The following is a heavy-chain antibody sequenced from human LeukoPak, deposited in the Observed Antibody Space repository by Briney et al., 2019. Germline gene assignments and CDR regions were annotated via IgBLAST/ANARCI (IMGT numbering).Heavy chain of an antibody. CDR1: GDSVSSNSAA. CDR2: TYYRSKWYN. D-gene: IGHD3-10*01. CDR3: ARANYGSGGIFAVTQVYYYYYMDV. V-gene: IGHV6-1*01. Sequence: SQTLSLTCAISGDSVSSNSAAWNWIRQSPSRGLEWLGRTYYRSKWYNDYAVSEKSRITINPDTSKNQFSLQLNSVTPEDTAVYYCARANYGSGGIFAVTQVYYYYYMDVWGKGTTVTVSS. J-gene: IGHJ6*03.